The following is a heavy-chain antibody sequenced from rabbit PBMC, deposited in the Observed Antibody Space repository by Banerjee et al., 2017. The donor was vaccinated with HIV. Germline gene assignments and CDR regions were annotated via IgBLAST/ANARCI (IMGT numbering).Heavy chain of an antibody. Sequence: QSLEESGGDLVKPGASLTLTCTASGFSVSSSYWICWVRQAPGKGLEWIACIYSGSSGSTYYATWAKCRFTSAKSSPTEVTLQRAKLTAGDTAAYFCASDGGDVAAYGTTTVKLCCPGPLGTVS. CDR2: IYSGSSGST. J-gene: IGHJ4*01. V-gene: IGHV1S40*01. CDR3: ASDGGDVAAYGTTTVKL. D-gene: IGHD2-1*01. CDR1: GFSVSSSYW.